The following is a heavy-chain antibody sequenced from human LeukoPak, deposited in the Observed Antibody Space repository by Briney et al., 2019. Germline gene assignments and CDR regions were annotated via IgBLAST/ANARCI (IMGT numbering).Heavy chain of an antibody. Sequence: PSETLSLTCTVSGGSISAYYWSWIRQPPGKGLEWIGYIYYSGSTNYNPSLKSRVTISVVTSKNQFSLKLSSVTAADTAVYYCARDARSSSHFDYWGQGTLVTVSS. CDR2: IYYSGST. CDR1: GGSISAYY. J-gene: IGHJ4*02. D-gene: IGHD6-6*01. V-gene: IGHV4-59*01. CDR3: ARDARSSSHFDY.